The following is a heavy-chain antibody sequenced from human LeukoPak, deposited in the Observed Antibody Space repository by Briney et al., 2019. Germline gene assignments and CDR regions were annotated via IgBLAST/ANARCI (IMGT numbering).Heavy chain of an antibody. CDR1: GYTFTVYY. CDR3: ARDPIVQAGYYYGMDV. J-gene: IGHJ6*02. V-gene: IGHV1-2*02. D-gene: IGHD2/OR15-2a*01. Sequence: ASVKVSFKASGYTFTVYYIHWVRQAPGQGLEWMGWINPNSGATNYAQNFQGRVTMTADTSISTAYLDLSRLRSDDSAVYYCARDPIVQAGYYYGMDVWGQGTTVTVSS. CDR2: INPNSGAT.